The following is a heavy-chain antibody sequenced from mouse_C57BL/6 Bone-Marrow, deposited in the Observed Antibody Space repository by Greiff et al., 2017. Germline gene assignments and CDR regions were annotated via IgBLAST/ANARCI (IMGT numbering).Heavy chain of an antibody. Sequence: QVQLKQPGAELVKPGASVKMSCKASGYTFTSYGISWVKQRTGQGLEWIGEIYPRSGNTYYNEKFKGKATLTAEQSSSTAYMKLRSLTSEDSAVYFCARGLLRSYWGQGTTLTVSS. CDR1: GYTFTSYG. D-gene: IGHD1-1*01. CDR2: IYPRSGNT. V-gene: IGHV1-81*01. J-gene: IGHJ2*01. CDR3: ARGLLRSY.